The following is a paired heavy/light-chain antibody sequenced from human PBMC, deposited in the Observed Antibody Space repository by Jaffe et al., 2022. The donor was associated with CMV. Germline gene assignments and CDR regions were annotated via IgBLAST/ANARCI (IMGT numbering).Heavy chain of an antibody. CDR1: GFTFSSYA. Sequence: EVQLLESGGGLVQPGGSLRLSCAASGFTFSSYAMSWVRQAPGKGLEWVSAISDSGVATYYADSVKGRFTISRDNSKNTLYLQVNSLRAEDTAIYYCAKDGDPRPPSPYYFDYWGQGTLLTVSS. D-gene: IGHD7-27*01. J-gene: IGHJ4*02. CDR3: AKDGDPRPPSPYYFDY. CDR2: ISDSGVAT. V-gene: IGHV3-23*01.
Light chain of an antibody. Sequence: DIQLTQSPSFLSASVGDRVTITCRASQGINTYLAWYQQKPEKAPKLLIYAASTLQSGVPSRFSGSGSGTEFTLTISSLQPEDFATYYCQQLNSHLITFGQGTRLEI. CDR2: AAS. V-gene: IGKV1-9*01. CDR3: QQLNSHLIT. J-gene: IGKJ5*01. CDR1: QGINTY.